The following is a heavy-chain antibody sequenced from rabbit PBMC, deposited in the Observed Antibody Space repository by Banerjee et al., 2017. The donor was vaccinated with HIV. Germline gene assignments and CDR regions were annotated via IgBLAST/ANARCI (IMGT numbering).Heavy chain of an antibody. CDR3: ARTYDSSGWTRLDL. CDR2: IYAGSTGTT. V-gene: IGHV1S45*01. Sequence: QEQLEESGGDLVKPEGSLTLTCTASGFSFSSAYWIYWVRQAPGKGLEWIAYIYAGSTGTTDYATWAKGRFTISKTSSTTVTLQMTSLTAADTATYFCARTYDSSGWTRLDLWGQGTLVTDS. D-gene: IGHD4-1*01. J-gene: IGHJ3*01. CDR1: GFSFSSAYW.